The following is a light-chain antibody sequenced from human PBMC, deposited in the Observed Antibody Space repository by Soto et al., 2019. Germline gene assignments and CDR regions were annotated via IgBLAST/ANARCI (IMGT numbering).Light chain of an antibody. CDR1: SSNIGSNT. J-gene: IGLJ1*01. Sequence: QSVLTQPPSVSETPGQRVTISCSGSSSNIGSNTVNWYRQLPETAPKLLIYSNTQRPSGVPDRFSGSKSGTSASLAISGLQSEDEADYSCAVRDDSLNCCVFGTGTKLTVL. CDR2: SNT. V-gene: IGLV1-44*01. CDR3: AVRDDSLNCCV.